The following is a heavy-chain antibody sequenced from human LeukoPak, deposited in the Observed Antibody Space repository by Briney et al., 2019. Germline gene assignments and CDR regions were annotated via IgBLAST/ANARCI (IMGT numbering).Heavy chain of an antibody. Sequence: GRSLRLSCAASGFTFSSYAMHWVRQAPGKGLEWVAVISYDGSNKYYADSMKGRFTISRDNSKNTLYLQMNSLRAEDTAVYYCARDWERDYYDSSGYLDYWGQGTLVTVSS. V-gene: IGHV3-30-3*01. J-gene: IGHJ4*02. CDR1: GFTFSSYA. D-gene: IGHD3-22*01. CDR2: ISYDGSNK. CDR3: ARDWERDYYDSSGYLDY.